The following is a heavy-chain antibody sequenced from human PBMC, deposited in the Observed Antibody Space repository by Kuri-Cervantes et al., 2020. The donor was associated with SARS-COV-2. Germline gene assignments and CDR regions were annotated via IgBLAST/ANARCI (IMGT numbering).Heavy chain of an antibody. CDR1: ETTFPNYD. V-gene: IGHV1-8*01. CDR3: YCAPKEGFDS. Sequence: ASFKISCKAPETTFPNYDINWVRQATGQGLEWMGMVKTNSGNTLYAQFFQGRVTMTRDTSTSTVYMELSSLTSDDTAIYYCYCAPKEGFDSWGQGTLVTVSS. J-gene: IGHJ4*02. CDR2: VKTNSGNT. D-gene: IGHD2-21*01.